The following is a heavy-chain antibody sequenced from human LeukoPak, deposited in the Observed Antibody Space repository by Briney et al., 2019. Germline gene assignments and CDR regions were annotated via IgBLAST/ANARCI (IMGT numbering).Heavy chain of an antibody. CDR2: IIPIFGIA. Sequence: SVKVSCKDSGGTLSSYAISWVRQAPGQGLEWMGRIIPIFGIANYAQKFQGRVTITADKSTSTAYMELSSLRSEDTAVYYCARDYVAPYYYYGMDVWGQGTTVTVSS. J-gene: IGHJ6*02. V-gene: IGHV1-69*04. CDR1: GGTLSSYA. CDR3: ARDYVAPYYYYGMDV. D-gene: IGHD3-16*01.